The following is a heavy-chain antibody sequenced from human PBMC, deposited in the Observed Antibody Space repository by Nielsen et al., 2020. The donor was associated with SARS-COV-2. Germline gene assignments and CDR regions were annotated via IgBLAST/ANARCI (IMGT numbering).Heavy chain of an antibody. Sequence: VRQMPGKGLEWVAVISYDGSNKYYADSVKGRFTISRDNSKNTLYLQMNSLRAEDTAVYYCARDLGGYYYDLGLVKPNYYYYGMDVWGQGTTVTVSS. CDR2: ISYDGSNK. V-gene: IGHV3-30*04. J-gene: IGHJ6*02. CDR3: ARDLGGYYYDLGLVKPNYYYYGMDV. D-gene: IGHD3-22*01.